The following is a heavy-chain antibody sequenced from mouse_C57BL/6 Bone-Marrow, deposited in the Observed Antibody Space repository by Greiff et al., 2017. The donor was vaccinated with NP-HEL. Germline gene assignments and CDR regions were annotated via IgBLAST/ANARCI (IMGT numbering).Heavy chain of an antibody. V-gene: IGHV1-69*01. CDR1: GYTFTSYW. CDR2: IDPSDSYT. J-gene: IGHJ2*01. Sequence: QVQLKQPGAELVMPGASVKLSCKASGYTFTSYWMHWVKQRPGQGLEWIGEIDPSDSYTNYNQKFKGKSTLTVDKSSSTAYMQLSSLTSEDSAVYYCARSWHDPYWGQGTTLTVAS. CDR3: ARSWHDPY.